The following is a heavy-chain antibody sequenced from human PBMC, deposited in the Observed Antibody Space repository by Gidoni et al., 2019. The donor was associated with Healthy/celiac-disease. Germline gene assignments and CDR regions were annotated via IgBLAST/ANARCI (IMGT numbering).Heavy chain of an antibody. D-gene: IGHD3-9*01. Sequence: QVQLQQWGAGLVKPSETLSLTCAVYRRSFSGYYWSWLRQPPGKGLEWIGEINHRGSTDYNPSLKGRVTISVDTAKNQFALKVSGVTAADTAVYYCGRGGCRYRMRSRGFDPWGQGTLVTVSS. CDR1: RRSFSGYY. V-gene: IGHV4-34*01. CDR3: GRGGCRYRMRSRGFDP. J-gene: IGHJ5*02. CDR2: INHRGST.